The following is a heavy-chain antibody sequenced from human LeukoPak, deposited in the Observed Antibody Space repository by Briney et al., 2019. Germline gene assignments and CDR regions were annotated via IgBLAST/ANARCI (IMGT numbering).Heavy chain of an antibody. CDR1: GYSISSGYY. Sequence: PSETLSLTCTVSGYSISSGYYWGWIRQPPGKGLEWIGSIYYSGSTYYNPSLKSRVTISVDTSKNQFSLKLSSVTAADTAVYYCARGKQWLAPFDYWGQGTLVTVSS. CDR3: ARGKQWLAPFDY. CDR2: IYYSGST. J-gene: IGHJ4*02. V-gene: IGHV4-38-2*02. D-gene: IGHD6-19*01.